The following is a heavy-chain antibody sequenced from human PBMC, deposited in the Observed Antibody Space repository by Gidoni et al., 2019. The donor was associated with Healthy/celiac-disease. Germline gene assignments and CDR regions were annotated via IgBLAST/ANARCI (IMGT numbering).Heavy chain of an antibody. CDR3: ARVSAAAHYYYYGMDV. J-gene: IGHJ6*02. D-gene: IGHD6-13*01. V-gene: IGHV3-53*01. Sequence: EVQLVESGGGLIQPGGSLRLSCAASGFTVSRNYMSWVRQAPGKGLEWVSVIYSGGSTYYADSVKGRFTISRDNSKNTLYLQMNSLRAEDTAVYYCARVSAAAHYYYYGMDVWGQGTTVTVSS. CDR2: IYSGGST. CDR1: GFTVSRNY.